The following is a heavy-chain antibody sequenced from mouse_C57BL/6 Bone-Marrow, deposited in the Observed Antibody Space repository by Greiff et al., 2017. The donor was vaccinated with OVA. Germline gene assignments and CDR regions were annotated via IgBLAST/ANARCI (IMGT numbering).Heavy chain of an antibody. D-gene: IGHD1-1*01. CDR3: ARHDGSSYSY. CDR2: ISSGGSYT. V-gene: IGHV5-6*01. CDR1: GFTFSSYG. J-gene: IGHJ2*01. Sequence: EVQVVESGGDLVKPGGSLKLSCAASGFTFSSYGMSWVRQTPDKRLEWVATISSGGSYTYYPDSVKGRFTISRDNAKNTLYLQMSSLKSKDTAMYYCARHDGSSYSYWGQGTTLTVSS.